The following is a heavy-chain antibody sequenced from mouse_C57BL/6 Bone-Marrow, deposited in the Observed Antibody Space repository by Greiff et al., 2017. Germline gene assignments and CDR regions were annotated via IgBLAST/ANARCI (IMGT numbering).Heavy chain of an antibody. D-gene: IGHD1-2*01. CDR3: ASPITAGYFDA. CDR2: ISSGGSYT. V-gene: IGHV5-6*01. J-gene: IGHJ1*03. Sequence: EVKLVESGGDLVKPGGSLKLSCAASGFTFSSYGMSWVRQTPDKRLEWVATISSGGSYTYYPDSVKGRFTISRDNAKNTLYLQMSSLKSEDTAMYYCASPITAGYFDAWGTGTTVTVSS. CDR1: GFTFSSYG.